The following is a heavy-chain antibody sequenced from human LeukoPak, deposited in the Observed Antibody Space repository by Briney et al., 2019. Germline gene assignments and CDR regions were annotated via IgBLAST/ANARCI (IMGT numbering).Heavy chain of an antibody. D-gene: IGHD3-22*01. J-gene: IGHJ3*02. Sequence: AGGSLRLSCAASGFTFSSYEMNWVRQAPGKGLEWVSYISSSGSTIYYADSVKGRFTISRDNAKNSLYLQMNSLRAEDTAVYYCARAGYYDSSGYAAFDIWGQGTMVTVSS. CDR1: GFTFSSYE. V-gene: IGHV3-48*03. CDR3: ARAGYYDSSGYAAFDI. CDR2: ISSSGSTI.